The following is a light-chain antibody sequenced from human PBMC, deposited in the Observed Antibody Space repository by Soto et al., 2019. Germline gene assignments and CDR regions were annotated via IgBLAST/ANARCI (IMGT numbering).Light chain of an antibody. J-gene: IGLJ2*01. V-gene: IGLV1-51*01. Sequence: QSVLTQPPSVSAAPGQKVTISCSGSSSNIGNNYVSWYQQLPGTAPRLLIYDDTTRPSVIPDRFSGSKSGTSATLGITGLQTGDEADYYCRTWDNSLGAGVFGGGTKLTVL. CDR2: DDT. CDR3: RTWDNSLGAGV. CDR1: SSNIGNNY.